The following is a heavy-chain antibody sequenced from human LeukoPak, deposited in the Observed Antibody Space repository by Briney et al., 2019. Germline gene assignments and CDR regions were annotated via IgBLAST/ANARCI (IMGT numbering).Heavy chain of an antibody. Sequence: ASVKVSCKASGYTFTSYGISWVRQAPGQGLEWMGWINTNTGNPTYAQGFTGRFVFSLDTSVSTAYLQISSLKAEDTAVYYCARDSGDYVFDYWGQGTLVTVSS. J-gene: IGHJ4*02. D-gene: IGHD4-17*01. V-gene: IGHV7-4-1*02. CDR3: ARDSGDYVFDY. CDR2: INTNTGNP. CDR1: GYTFTSYG.